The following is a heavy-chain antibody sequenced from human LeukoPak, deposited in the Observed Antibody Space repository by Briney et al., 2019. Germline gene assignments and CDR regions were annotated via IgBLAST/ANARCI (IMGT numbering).Heavy chain of an antibody. CDR1: GGSFSGYY. CDR2: INHGGST. J-gene: IGHJ4*02. V-gene: IGHV4-34*01. Sequence: SETLSLTCAVYGGSFSGYYWSWIRQPPGKGLEWIGEINHGGSTNYNPSLKSRVTISVDTSKNQFSLKLSSVTAADTAVYYCARGRSTPDSSGMGPPKPRFDYWGQGTLVTVSS. D-gene: IGHD3-22*01. CDR3: ARGRSTPDSSGMGPPKPRFDY.